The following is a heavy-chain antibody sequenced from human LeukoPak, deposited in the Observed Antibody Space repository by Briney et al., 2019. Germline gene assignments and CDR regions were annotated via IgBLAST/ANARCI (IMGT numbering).Heavy chain of an antibody. CDR3: VRQVSDY. Sequence: ASVKVSCKASGYTFIDYYIHWVRQAPGQGLEWMGWINSNSGGTNCAQKFQGRVTMTRDTSISTAYMELSRLRSDDTAVYYCVRQVSDYWGQGTLVTVSS. V-gene: IGHV1-2*02. CDR1: GYTFIDYY. D-gene: IGHD1-14*01. CDR2: INSNSGGT. J-gene: IGHJ4*02.